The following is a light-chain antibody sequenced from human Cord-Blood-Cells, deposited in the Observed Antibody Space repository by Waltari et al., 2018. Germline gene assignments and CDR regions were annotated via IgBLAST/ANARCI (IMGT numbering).Light chain of an antibody. Sequence: EIVLPQSPATQSSSPAERATLSCRASQSVSSYLAWYQQKPGQAPRLLIYDASNRATGIPARFSGSGSGTDFTLTISSLEPEDFAVYYCQQRSNWPTFGQGTKVEIK. CDR3: QQRSNWPT. J-gene: IGKJ1*01. CDR1: QSVSSY. V-gene: IGKV3-11*01. CDR2: DAS.